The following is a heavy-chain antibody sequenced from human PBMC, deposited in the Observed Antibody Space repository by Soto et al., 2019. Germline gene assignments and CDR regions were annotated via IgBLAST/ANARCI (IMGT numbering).Heavy chain of an antibody. J-gene: IGHJ4*02. CDR1: GASITSTTYF. Sequence: QLQLHESGPGLVKPSETLSLTCTLSGASITSTTYFWAWIRKPPGKGLEWVDSIYYSGKTHYNPSLKSRVTISVDRSKNQFSLQMSSVTAADTAVYYCAKNLPRTGRFDYWDQGSLVTVSS. V-gene: IGHV4-39*01. CDR2: IYYSGKT. CDR3: AKNLPRTGRFDY.